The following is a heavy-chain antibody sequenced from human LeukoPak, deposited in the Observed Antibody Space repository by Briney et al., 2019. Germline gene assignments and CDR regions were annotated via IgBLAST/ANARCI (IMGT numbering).Heavy chain of an antibody. D-gene: IGHD1-26*01. CDR2: INTNTGNP. CDR3: ARDPGATPPWELPYQVWFDP. J-gene: IGHJ5*02. V-gene: IGHV7-4-1*02. CDR1: GYTFTDYY. Sequence: AAVKVSCKASGYTFTDYYIHWVREAPGQGLEWMGWINTNTGNPTYAQGFTVRFVFSLDTSVSTAYLQIRSLKAEDTAVYYCARDPGATPPWELPYQVWFDPWGQGTLVTVSS.